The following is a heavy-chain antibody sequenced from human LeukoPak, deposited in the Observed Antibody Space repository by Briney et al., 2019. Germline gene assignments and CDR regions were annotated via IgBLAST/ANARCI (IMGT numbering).Heavy chain of an antibody. D-gene: IGHD2-15*01. J-gene: IGHJ5*02. Sequence: SETLSLTCAVYGGTFSGYYWSWIRQPPGKGLEWVGEINHSGSTNYNPSLKSRVTISVDTSKNQFTLKLSSVTAAGTAVYYCARGSSIVVVVAATTYNWFDPWGQGTLVTVSS. CDR3: ARGSSIVVVVAATTYNWFDP. V-gene: IGHV4-34*01. CDR2: INHSGST. CDR1: GGTFSGYY.